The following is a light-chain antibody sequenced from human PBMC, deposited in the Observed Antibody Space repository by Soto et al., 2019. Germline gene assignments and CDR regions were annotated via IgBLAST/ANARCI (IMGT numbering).Light chain of an antibody. CDR2: DVS. CDR1: QSINGR. Sequence: DIQMTQSPATLSASIGDRVTITGRASQSINGRLAWYQQKPGRPPKLLIYDVSFLESGVPSRFSGSGSGTDFNLTISRLRPDDFATFYCQQYKVYPYTFGQGTRLDIQ. J-gene: IGKJ2*01. CDR3: QQYKVYPYT. V-gene: IGKV1-5*01.